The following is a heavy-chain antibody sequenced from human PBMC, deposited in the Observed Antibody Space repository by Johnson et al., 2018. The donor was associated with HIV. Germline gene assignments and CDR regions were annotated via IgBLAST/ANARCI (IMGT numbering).Heavy chain of an antibody. D-gene: IGHD3-22*01. CDR3: ARVGYYYDSSGYYPHGAFDI. J-gene: IGHJ3*02. CDR1: GFTFSSYA. V-gene: IGHV3-30*04. CDR2: ISYDGSNK. Sequence: QVQLVESGGGVVQPGRSVRLSCAASGFTFSSYAMHWVRQATGKGLEWVAVISYDGSNKYYADSVKGRFTISRDNANDSLYLQMNSLRAEDTAVYYCARVGYYYDSSGYYPHGAFDIWGQGTMVTVSS.